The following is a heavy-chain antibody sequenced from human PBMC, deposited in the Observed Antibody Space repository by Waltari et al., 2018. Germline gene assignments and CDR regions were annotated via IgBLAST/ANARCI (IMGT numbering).Heavy chain of an antibody. J-gene: IGHJ4*02. CDR2: INHSGST. CDR1: GGSFSGYY. CDR3: ARGSRRFGAAAGTRSFDY. D-gene: IGHD6-13*01. Sequence: QVQLQQWGAGLLKPSETLSLTCAVYGGSFSGYYWSWIRQPPGRGLEWIGEINHSGSTNYNPSLKSRVTISVDTSKNQFSLKLSSVTAADTAVYYCARGSRRFGAAAGTRSFDYWGQGTLVTVSS. V-gene: IGHV4-34*01.